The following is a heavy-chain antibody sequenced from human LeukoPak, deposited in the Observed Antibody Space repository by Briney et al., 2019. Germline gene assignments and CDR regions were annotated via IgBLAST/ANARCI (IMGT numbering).Heavy chain of an antibody. D-gene: IGHD6-13*01. CDR2: IIPIFGTA. J-gene: IGHJ5*02. Sequence: ASVKVSCKASGGTFSSYAISWVRQAPGQGLEWMGGIIPIFGTANYAQKFQGRVTITTDESTSTAYVELSSLRSEDTAVYYCASTENSSSWFFWFDPWGQGTLVTVSS. CDR3: ASTENSSSWFFWFDP. V-gene: IGHV1-69*05. CDR1: GGTFSSYA.